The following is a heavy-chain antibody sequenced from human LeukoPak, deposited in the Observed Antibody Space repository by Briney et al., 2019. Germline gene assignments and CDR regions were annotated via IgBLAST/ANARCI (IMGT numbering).Heavy chain of an antibody. Sequence: GGSLRLSCAASGFTFSSYTMNWVRQAPGKGLEWVSVIYSGGNTYYADSVKGRFTISRDNSKNTLYLQMNSLRAEDTAVYYCARGVSDCSSSSGPFDAFDVLGHGTMVTFSS. V-gene: IGHV3-66*02. CDR3: ARGVSDCSSSSGPFDAFDV. CDR2: IYSGGNT. CDR1: GFTFSSYT. D-gene: IGHD2-2*01. J-gene: IGHJ3*01.